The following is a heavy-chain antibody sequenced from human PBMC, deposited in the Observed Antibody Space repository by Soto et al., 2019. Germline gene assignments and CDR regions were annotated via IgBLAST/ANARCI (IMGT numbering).Heavy chain of an antibody. D-gene: IGHD2-21*02. V-gene: IGHV4-59*01. J-gene: IGHJ4*02. CDR2: IYYSGST. CDR3: ARGGVTYDLYYFDY. CDR1: GGSTSSYY. Sequence: PSETLSLTCTVSGGSTSSYYWSWIRQPPGKGLEWIGYIYYSGSTNYNPSLKSRVTISVDTSKNQFSLKLSSVTAADTAVYYCARGGVTYDLYYFDYWGQGTLVTVSS.